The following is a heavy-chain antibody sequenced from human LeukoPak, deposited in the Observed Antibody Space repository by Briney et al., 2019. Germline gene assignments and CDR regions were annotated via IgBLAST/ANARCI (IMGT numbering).Heavy chain of an antibody. CDR1: GFTFSRYS. D-gene: IGHD3-10*01. V-gene: IGHV3-48*02. Sequence: VGSLRLSCAASGFTFSRYSMNWVRQAPGKGLEWVSYISSSSSTVYYADSLKGRFTISRDSAKNSLYLQMNSLRDEDTAVYYCARAQTYYGSGSYLYWGQGTLVTVSS. CDR3: ARAQTYYGSGSYLY. J-gene: IGHJ4*02. CDR2: ISSSSSTV.